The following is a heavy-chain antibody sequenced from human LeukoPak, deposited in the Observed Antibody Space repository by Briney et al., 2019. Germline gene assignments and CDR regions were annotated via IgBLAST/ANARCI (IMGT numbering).Heavy chain of an antibody. CDR1: GFTFSSYG. CDR3: AKARDGYNYGGDY. Sequence: GGSLRLSCAASGFTFSSYGMHWVRQAPGKGLEWVAFIRYDGSNKYYADSVKGRSTISRDNSKNTLYLQMNSLRAEDTAVYYCAKARDGYNYGGDYWGQGTLVTVSS. CDR2: IRYDGSNK. V-gene: IGHV3-30*02. D-gene: IGHD5-24*01. J-gene: IGHJ4*02.